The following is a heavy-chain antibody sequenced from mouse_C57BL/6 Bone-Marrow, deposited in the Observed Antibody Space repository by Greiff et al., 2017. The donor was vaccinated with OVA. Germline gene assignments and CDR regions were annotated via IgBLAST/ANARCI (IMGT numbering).Heavy chain of an antibody. V-gene: IGHV1-66*01. D-gene: IGHD1-1*01. CDR1: GYSFTSYY. CDR3: ARRGAQYYGSSVWYFDV. J-gene: IGHJ1*03. Sequence: QVQLQQSGPELVKPGASVKISCKASGYSFTSYYIHWVQQRPGQGLEWIGWIYPGSGNTKYNEKFKGKATLTADTSSSTAYMQLSSLTSEDSAVYYGARRGAQYYGSSVWYFDVWGTGTTVTVSS. CDR2: IYPGSGNT.